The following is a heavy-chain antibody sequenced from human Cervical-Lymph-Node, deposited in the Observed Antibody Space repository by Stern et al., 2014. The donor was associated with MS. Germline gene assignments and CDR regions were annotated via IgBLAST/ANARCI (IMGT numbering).Heavy chain of an antibody. Sequence: QLQLQESGPGLVKPSETLSLTCTVSGGSISSYFWTWIRQPPGKGLEWIGYIYYSGSTDYNPSLKSRVTISLDTSKNQFSLKLASVTAADTAMYYCARDVSTVPRAFEIWGQGTMVTVSS. CDR1: GGSISSYF. CDR2: IYYSGST. J-gene: IGHJ3*02. CDR3: ARDVSTVPRAFEI. V-gene: IGHV4-59*01. D-gene: IGHD1-1*01.